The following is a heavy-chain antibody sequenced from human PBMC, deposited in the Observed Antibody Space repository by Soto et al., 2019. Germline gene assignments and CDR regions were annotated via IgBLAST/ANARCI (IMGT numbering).Heavy chain of an antibody. CDR1: GYTFTTSD. Sequence: ASVKVSCKASGYTFTTSDINWVRRAPGQGLEWMGWLNPSSGDTAYAQKFQGRLTMTTNTSISTAYMELSSLRSDDTAIYYCARVVVKFYYMDVWGAGTTVTVSS. J-gene: IGHJ6*03. CDR3: ARVVVKFYYMDV. V-gene: IGHV1-8*01. CDR2: LNPSSGDT. D-gene: IGHD2-15*01.